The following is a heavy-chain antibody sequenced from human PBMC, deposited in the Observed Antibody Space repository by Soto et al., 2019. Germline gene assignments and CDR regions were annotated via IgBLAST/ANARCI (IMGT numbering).Heavy chain of an antibody. J-gene: IGHJ3*02. CDR1: GGSVSTAQW. D-gene: IGHD3-10*01. V-gene: IGHV4-4*02. Sequence: QLQLQESGPGLVRPSETLSLTCAVSGGSVSTAQWWTWVRQSPGKGLEWLAETWHGGDTNYNPSLKSRLTISLDTSRNHLSLRLDSVTAADAAVYYCARDANYGSGNSNFWAFDIGGQGTPVTVS. CDR3: ARDANYGSGNSNFWAFDI. CDR2: TWHGGDT.